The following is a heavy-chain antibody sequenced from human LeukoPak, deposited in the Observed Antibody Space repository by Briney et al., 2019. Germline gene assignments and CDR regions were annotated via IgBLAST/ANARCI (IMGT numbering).Heavy chain of an antibody. CDR2: ISGNGGST. D-gene: IGHD6-13*01. CDR1: GFTFTSFA. CDR3: ARVSSSSWYEEIDY. J-gene: IGHJ4*02. Sequence: PGGSLRLSCAASGFTFTSFAMAWVRQAPGKGLEWVSGISGNGGSTHYADSVKGRFTISRDNSKNTLYLQMNSLRAEDTAVYFCARVSSSSWYEEIDYWGQGTLVTVSS. V-gene: IGHV3-23*01.